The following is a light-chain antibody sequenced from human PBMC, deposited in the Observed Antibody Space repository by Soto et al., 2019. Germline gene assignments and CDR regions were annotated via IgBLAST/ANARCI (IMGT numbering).Light chain of an antibody. CDR2: EVN. CDR3: SSYAGSSNV. CDR1: SSDVGGYNY. Sequence: SVLTQPPSASGSPGQSVAISCTGTSSDVGGYNYVSWYQQHPGKAPKLMIYEVNKRPSGFPDRFSGSKSGNTASLTVSGLQAEDEADYYCSSYAGSSNVFGTGTKVTVL. V-gene: IGLV2-8*01. J-gene: IGLJ1*01.